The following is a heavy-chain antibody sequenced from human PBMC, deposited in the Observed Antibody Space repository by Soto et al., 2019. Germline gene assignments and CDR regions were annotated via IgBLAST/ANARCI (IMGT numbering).Heavy chain of an antibody. J-gene: IGHJ6*02. CDR2: ISSDGKIR. Sequence: QVQLVESGGGVVQPGRSLRLSCAASGFTFSSYGMHWVRQAPGKGLEWVAVISSDGKIRYYADSVKGRLTISRDNSKNTLYLQMNSLRPEDAAVYYCARDLYYDGSAFYSGYHYYYGVDFWGQGTSVSVSS. CDR3: ARDLYYDGSAFYSGYHYYYGVDF. CDR1: GFTFSSYG. V-gene: IGHV3-30*03. D-gene: IGHD3-22*01.